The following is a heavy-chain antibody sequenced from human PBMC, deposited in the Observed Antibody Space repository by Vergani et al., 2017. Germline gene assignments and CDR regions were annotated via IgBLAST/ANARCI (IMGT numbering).Heavy chain of an antibody. D-gene: IGHD6-19*01. J-gene: IGHJ5*02. CDR2: INPSGGST. CDR3: AGYSSGCTGWFDP. CDR1: EYTFTSYY. V-gene: IGHV1-46*03. Sequence: QVQLVQPGAEVKKPGASVKVSCKASEYTFTSYYIHWVRQAPGQGLEWMGLINPSGGSTTYAQKFQGRVTMPRDTSTSTVYMELSSLRSEDTAVYYCAGYSSGCTGWFDPWGQGTLVTVSA.